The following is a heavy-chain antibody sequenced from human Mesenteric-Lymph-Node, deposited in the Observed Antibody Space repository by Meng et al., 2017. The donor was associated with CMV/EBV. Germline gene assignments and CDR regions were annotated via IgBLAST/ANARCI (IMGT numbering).Heavy chain of an antibody. D-gene: IGHD3-3*01. Sequence: WICRAPGKGLQWVGFTKNKTNRGATENAASVKGRSTISRDVSKSVAYLQVDSLKAEDTAVYLRTGSEWLLHPLNFDCWGQGALVTVSS. V-gene: IGHV3-49*02. CDR2: TKNKTNRGAT. J-gene: IGHJ4*02. CDR3: TGSEWLLHPLNFDC.